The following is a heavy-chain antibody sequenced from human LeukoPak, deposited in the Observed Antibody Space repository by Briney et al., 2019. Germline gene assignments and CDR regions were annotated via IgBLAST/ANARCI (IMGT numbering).Heavy chain of an antibody. J-gene: IGHJ4*02. CDR1: GGSFSGYY. CDR2: INHSGST. D-gene: IGHD6-19*01. CDR3: ASSGGWYGTQLGY. V-gene: IGHV4-34*01. Sequence: SETLSLTCAVYGGSFSGYYWSWIRQPPGKGLEWIGEINHSGSTNYNPSLKSRVTISVDTSKNQFSLKLSSVTAADTAVYYCASSGGWYGTQLGYWGQGTLVTVSS.